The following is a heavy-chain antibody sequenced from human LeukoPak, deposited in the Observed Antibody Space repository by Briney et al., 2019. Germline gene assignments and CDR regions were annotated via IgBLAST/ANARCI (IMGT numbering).Heavy chain of an antibody. CDR2: INHSGRT. Sequence: SETLSLTCAVYGGSFSGYYWSWIRQPPGKGLEWIGEINHSGRTNYNPSLKSRVTISVDTSKNQFSLKLSSVTPADTAMYYCARADYSSTWSHYYYYMDVWGKGTTVTVSS. J-gene: IGHJ6*03. D-gene: IGHD6-13*01. CDR3: ARADYSSTWSHYYYYMDV. CDR1: GGSFSGYY. V-gene: IGHV4-34*01.